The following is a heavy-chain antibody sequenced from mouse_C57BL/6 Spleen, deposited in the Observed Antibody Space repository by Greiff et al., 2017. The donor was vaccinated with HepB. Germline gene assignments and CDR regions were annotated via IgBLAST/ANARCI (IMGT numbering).Heavy chain of an antibody. CDR2: ISGGGGNT. J-gene: IGHJ3*01. CDR1: GFTFSSYT. Sequence: EVMLVESGGGLVKPGGSLKLSCAASGFTFSSYTMSWVRQTPEKRLEWVATISGGGGNTYYPDSVKGRFTISRDNAKNTLYLQMSSLRSEDTALYYCERQTPYGNYLFAYWGQGTLVTVSA. D-gene: IGHD2-1*01. CDR3: ERQTPYGNYLFAY. V-gene: IGHV5-9*01.